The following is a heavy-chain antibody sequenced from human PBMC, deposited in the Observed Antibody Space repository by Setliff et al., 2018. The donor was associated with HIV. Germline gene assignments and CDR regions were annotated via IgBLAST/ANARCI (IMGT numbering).Heavy chain of an antibody. CDR1: GYSFTNYW. J-gene: IGHJ4*02. V-gene: IGHV5-51*01. CDR2: IYPGDSDT. Sequence: GESLKISCKGSGYSFTNYWIGWVRQMPGKGLEWVGIIYPGDSDTRYSPSFQGQVTISVDKSITTAYLQWSSLKASDTAMYYCARAGSGSYYNAPHYWGQGTLVTVSS. CDR3: ARAGSGSYYNAPHY. D-gene: IGHD3-10*01.